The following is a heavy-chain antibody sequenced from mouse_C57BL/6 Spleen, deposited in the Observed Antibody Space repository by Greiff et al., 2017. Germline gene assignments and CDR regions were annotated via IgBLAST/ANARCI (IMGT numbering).Heavy chain of an antibody. CDR2: ITPYNGDT. D-gene: IGHD2-4*01. V-gene: IGHV1-20*01. CDR1: GYSFTGYF. Sequence: VQLQQSGPELVKPGDSVKISCKASGYSFTGYFMNWVMQSHGKSLEWIGRITPYNGDTFYNQKFKGKATLTVDKSSSTAHMELRSLTSEDSAVYYCARGDDYDYFDYWGQGTTLTVSS. CDR3: ARGDDYDYFDY. J-gene: IGHJ2*01.